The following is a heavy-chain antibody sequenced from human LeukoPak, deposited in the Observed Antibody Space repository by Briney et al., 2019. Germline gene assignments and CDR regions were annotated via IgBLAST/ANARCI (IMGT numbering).Heavy chain of an antibody. J-gene: IGHJ2*01. CDR2: VSTDGTIK. V-gene: IGHV3-30*18. D-gene: IGHD3-22*01. CDR3: VQEFNHQQWFFDI. Sequence: GGSLRLSCAASGFIFSSYSMHWVRQAPGKGREGVAVVSTDGTIKYYADAMKGRFTVSRDNSKNTVDLQMNSLRVEDTALYFCVQEFNHQQWFFDIWGRGTLVTVSS. CDR1: GFIFSSYS.